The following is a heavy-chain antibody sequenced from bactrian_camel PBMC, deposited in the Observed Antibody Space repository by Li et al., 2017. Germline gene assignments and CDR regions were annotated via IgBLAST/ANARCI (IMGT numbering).Heavy chain of an antibody. Sequence: QLVESGGGSVQAGGSLTLSCAFLSYSISNFCMAYFRQAPGKEREGVAATYQGGTRTYYIDSVKGRITISRDNAKNTMYLQMNGLKPEDTAMYYCAAAIFYEKWRLRAPDFGYWGQGTQVTVS. CDR3: AAAIFYEKWRLRAPDFGY. CDR2: TYQGGTRT. V-gene: IGHV3S25*01. CDR1: SYSISNFC. D-gene: IGHD1*01. J-gene: IGHJ6*01.